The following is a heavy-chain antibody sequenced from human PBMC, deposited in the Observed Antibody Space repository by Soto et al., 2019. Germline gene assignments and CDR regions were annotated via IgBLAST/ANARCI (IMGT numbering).Heavy chain of an antibody. D-gene: IGHD3-10*01. J-gene: IGHJ6*02. CDR1: GCTFTDYA. Sequence: ASVKVSGKASGCTFTDYAIHWVRQAPGQRLEWMGWISAGNGDTRYSQKFQDRVTITRVTSASTAYMELNNLRSEDTAVYFCARDLWAMDVWGQGTTVTVSS. V-gene: IGHV1-3*01. CDR2: ISAGNGDT. CDR3: ARDLWAMDV.